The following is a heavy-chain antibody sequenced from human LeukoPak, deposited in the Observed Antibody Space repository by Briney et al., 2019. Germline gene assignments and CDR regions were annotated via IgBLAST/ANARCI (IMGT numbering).Heavy chain of an antibody. CDR3: ARQAPLSGNYYYGMDV. V-gene: IGHV4-59*08. D-gene: IGHD2-15*01. CDR2: IYYSGST. CDR1: GGSISSYY. Sequence: PSETLSLTCTASGGSISSYYWSWIRQPPGKGLEWIGYIYYSGSTNYNPSLKSRVTISVDTSKNQFSLKLSSVTAADTAVYYCARQAPLSGNYYYGMDVWGQGTTVTVSS. J-gene: IGHJ6*02.